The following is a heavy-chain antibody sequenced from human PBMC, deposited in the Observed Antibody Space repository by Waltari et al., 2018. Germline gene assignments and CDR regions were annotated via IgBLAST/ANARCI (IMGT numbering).Heavy chain of an antibody. J-gene: IGHJ4*02. Sequence: LQLQASRPGLVKASETLHPTFTVSGGSISSSRYYWGGIRQPPGKGLGWIGSIYYRGSTYYNPSLKSRVTISVDTSKNQFSLKLSSVTAADTAVYYCARGRQFWGQGTLVTVSS. V-gene: IGHV4-39*01. CDR1: GGSISSSRYY. D-gene: IGHD6-19*01. CDR2: IYYRGST. CDR3: ARGRQF.